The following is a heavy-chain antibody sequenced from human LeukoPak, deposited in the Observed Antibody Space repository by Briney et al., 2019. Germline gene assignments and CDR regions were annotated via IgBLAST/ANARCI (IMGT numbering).Heavy chain of an antibody. CDR1: GFTFSSYS. D-gene: IGHD5-12*01. Sequence: PGRSLRLSCAASGFTFSSYSMNWVRQAPGKGLEWVSSISSSSSYIYYADSVKGRFTISRDNAKNSLYLQMNSLRAEDTAVYYCARGVSPTISITVLFDYWGQGTLVTVSS. J-gene: IGHJ4*02. V-gene: IGHV3-21*01. CDR3: ARGVSPTISITVLFDY. CDR2: ISSSSSYI.